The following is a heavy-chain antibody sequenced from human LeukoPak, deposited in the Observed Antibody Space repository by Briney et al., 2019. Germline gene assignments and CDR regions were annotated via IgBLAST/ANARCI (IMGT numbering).Heavy chain of an antibody. CDR2: IYYSGST. Sequence: SETLSLTCTVSGGSISSYYWSWIRQPPGKGLEWIGYIYYSGSTYYNPSLKSRVTISVDTSKNQFSLKLSSVTAADTAVYYCARVMGATPHSFDYWGQGTLVTVSS. J-gene: IGHJ4*02. CDR1: GGSISSYY. CDR3: ARVMGATPHSFDY. V-gene: IGHV4-59*12. D-gene: IGHD1-26*01.